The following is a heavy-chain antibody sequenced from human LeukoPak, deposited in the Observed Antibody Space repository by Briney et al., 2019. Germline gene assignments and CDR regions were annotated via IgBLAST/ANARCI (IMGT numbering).Heavy chain of an antibody. CDR2: IYTNGSP. V-gene: IGHV4-4*07. CDR1: GASISTYS. CDR3: ARHQRGYYYYYMDV. J-gene: IGHJ6*03. Sequence: PSETLSLTCTVSGASISTYSWSWIRQPAGKGLEWIGRIYTNGSPNYNPSLKSRVTMSVDTSKNQFSLKLSSVTAADTAVYYCARHQRGYYYYYMDVWGKGTTVTISS.